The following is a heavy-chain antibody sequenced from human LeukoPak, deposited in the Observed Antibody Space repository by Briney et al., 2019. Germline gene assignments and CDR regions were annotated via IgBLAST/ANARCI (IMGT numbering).Heavy chain of an antibody. CDR1: GGSISSSSYY. Sequence: PSETLSLNCIVSGGSISSSSYYWGWIRQPPGKGLEWIGSIYYSGSTYYNPSLKSRVTISVDTSKNQFSLKLSSVTAADTALYYCARVVAAAGNNWFDPWGQGTLVTVSS. CDR3: ARVVAAAGNNWFDP. V-gene: IGHV4-39*01. D-gene: IGHD6-13*01. J-gene: IGHJ5*02. CDR2: IYYSGST.